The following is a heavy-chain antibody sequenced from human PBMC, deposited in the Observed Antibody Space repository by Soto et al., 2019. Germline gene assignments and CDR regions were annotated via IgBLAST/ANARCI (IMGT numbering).Heavy chain of an antibody. D-gene: IGHD3-22*01. CDR2: INHSGST. CDR3: ARAAWVGDSSGYLDY. Sequence: SETLSLTCAVYGGSFSGYYWSWIRQPPGKGLEWIGEINHSGSTNYNPSLKSRVTISVDTSKNQFSLKLSSVTAADTAVYYCARAAWVGDSSGYLDYWGQGTLVTVSS. J-gene: IGHJ4*02. V-gene: IGHV4-34*01. CDR1: GGSFSGYY.